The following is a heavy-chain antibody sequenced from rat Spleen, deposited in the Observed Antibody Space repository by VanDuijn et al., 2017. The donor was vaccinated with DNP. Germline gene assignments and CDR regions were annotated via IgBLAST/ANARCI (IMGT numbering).Heavy chain of an antibody. D-gene: IGHD1-11*01. CDR1: GFTFSDYD. Sequence: EVQLVESGGGLVQPGRSLKLSCVASGFTFSDYDMAWVRQAPTKGLEWVAAISSTGVVTYYRDSVKGRFTVSRDNGKNILYLQMDSLRSEDTATYYCTTFEGTNAWGQGTSVTVSS. CDR2: ISSTGVVT. CDR3: TTFEGTNA. V-gene: IGHV5-20*01. J-gene: IGHJ4*01.